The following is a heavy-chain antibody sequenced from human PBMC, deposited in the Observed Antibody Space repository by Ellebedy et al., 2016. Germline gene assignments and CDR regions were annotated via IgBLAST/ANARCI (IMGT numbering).Heavy chain of an antibody. J-gene: IGHJ4*02. CDR2: IDPSGGST. V-gene: IGHV1-46*01. Sequence: ASVKVSCKASGYTFTSYYMHWVRQAPGQGLEWMGIIDPSGGSTSYAQRFQGRVTMTRDTSTSTVYMELSSLRSEDTAVYYCARDLSTRRITMVRGVIGYWGQGTLVTVSS. CDR1: GYTFTSYY. D-gene: IGHD3-10*01. CDR3: ARDLSTRRITMVRGVIGY.